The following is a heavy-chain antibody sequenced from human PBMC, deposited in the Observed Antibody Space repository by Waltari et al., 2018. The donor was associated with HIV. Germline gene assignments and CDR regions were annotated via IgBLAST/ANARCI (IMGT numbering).Heavy chain of an antibody. V-gene: IGHV3-7*01. D-gene: IGHD3-10*01. CDR2: INTDGTEN. CDR1: GFTFSATW. J-gene: IGHJ4*02. Sequence: EVQLVESGGGLVQPGGSLRLSCTVSGFTFSATWMTWIRQAPGEGLERVANINTDGTENYYVDSVKGRFTISRDNEKNALYLQMNSLRVEDTAVYYCARDRGWQQFDYWGRGTLVTVSS. CDR3: ARDRGWQQFDY.